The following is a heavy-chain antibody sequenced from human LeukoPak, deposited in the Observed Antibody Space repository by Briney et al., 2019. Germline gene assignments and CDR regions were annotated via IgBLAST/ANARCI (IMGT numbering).Heavy chain of an antibody. J-gene: IGHJ4*02. V-gene: IGHV3-23*01. CDR1: EFTFSNYA. CDR2: ITGSGGDT. D-gene: IGHD6-13*01. Sequence: GGSLRLSCAASEFTFSNYAMSWVRQAPGKGLEWVSAITGSGGDTYYADSVKGRFTISRDNSKNTLHLQMNGLRAEDTAVYFCAKAGSSWSGPLKDWGQGILVTVSS. CDR3: AKAGSSWSGPLKD.